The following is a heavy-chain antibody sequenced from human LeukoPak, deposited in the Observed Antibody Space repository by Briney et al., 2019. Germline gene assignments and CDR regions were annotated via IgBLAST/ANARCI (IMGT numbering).Heavy chain of an antibody. D-gene: IGHD3-10*01. J-gene: IGHJ5*02. Sequence: SETLSLTCGVYGGSYSDYYWSWIRQPPGKGLEWIGEINHSGITNYNLSLKSRVTISVDTSKNQFSLKLSSVTAADTAVYYCARHVHYYGSGSYAPSALFDPWGQGTLVTVSS. CDR1: GGSYSDYY. CDR3: ARHVHYYGSGSYAPSALFDP. CDR2: INHSGIT. V-gene: IGHV4-34*01.